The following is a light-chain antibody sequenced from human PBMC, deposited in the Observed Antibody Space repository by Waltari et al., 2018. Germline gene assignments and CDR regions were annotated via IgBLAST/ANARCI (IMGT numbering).Light chain of an antibody. Sequence: SYELKQPPSVSVSPGQTAKITCSGDALSTKFAYWYQQRSGQAPVLVIFEDSKRPSGIPERFSGSTLGTRATLTISGAQVEDEADYYCYSKDTTGNQGVFGGGTKVTVL. CDR3: YSKDTTGNQGV. CDR2: EDS. V-gene: IGLV3-10*01. J-gene: IGLJ3*02. CDR1: ALSTKF.